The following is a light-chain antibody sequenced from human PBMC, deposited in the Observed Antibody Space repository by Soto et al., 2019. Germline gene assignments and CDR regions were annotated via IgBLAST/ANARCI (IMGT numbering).Light chain of an antibody. CDR2: GNN. Sequence: QSVLTQPPSVSGAPGQRVTISCTGRSSNIGAGYDVHWYQQLPGTAPKLLIYGNNNRPSGVPDRFSGSKSGTSASLAITGLQAEDEADYYCQSFDSSLTVVFGGGTKVTVL. CDR3: QSFDSSLTVV. J-gene: IGLJ3*02. V-gene: IGLV1-40*01. CDR1: SSNIGAGYD.